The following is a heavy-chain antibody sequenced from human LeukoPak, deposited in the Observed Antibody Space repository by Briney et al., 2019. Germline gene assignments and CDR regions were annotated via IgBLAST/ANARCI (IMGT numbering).Heavy chain of an antibody. CDR3: AKDPEGFGSSSPIQYFQH. CDR1: GFTSSSYA. J-gene: IGHJ1*01. V-gene: IGHV3-23*01. CDR2: ISGSGGST. D-gene: IGHD6-13*01. Sequence: GGSLRLSCAASGFTSSSYAMSWVRQAPGKGLEWVSAISGSGGSTYYADSVKGRFTISRDNSKNTLYLQMNSLRAEDTAVYYCAKDPEGFGSSSPIQYFQHWGQGTLVTVSS.